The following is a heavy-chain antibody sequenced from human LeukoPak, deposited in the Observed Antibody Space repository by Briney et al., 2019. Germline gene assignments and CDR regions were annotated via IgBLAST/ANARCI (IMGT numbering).Heavy chain of an antibody. CDR1: GGSFSGYH. Sequence: SETLSLTCAVYGGSFSGYHWSWIRQPPGKGLEWIGEINHRGNTNYNPSLKSRVTMSVDTSKNQFSLKLSSVTAADTAVYYCARGRGAARFVTIEFDYWGQGALVTVSS. CDR3: ARGRGAARFVTIEFDY. V-gene: IGHV4-34*01. CDR2: INHRGNT. D-gene: IGHD6-6*01. J-gene: IGHJ4*02.